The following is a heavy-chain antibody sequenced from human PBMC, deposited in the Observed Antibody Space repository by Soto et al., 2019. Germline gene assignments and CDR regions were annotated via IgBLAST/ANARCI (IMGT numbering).Heavy chain of an antibody. Sequence: QVQLVESGGRVVQSGGSLRLSCAASGFMFSRYAIHWVRQAPGKGLEWVAVISKDGSVKYYIDSVRGRFTISRDKSKNTVYQEMNNMRDDDTAVFYCVRSRSGAVPDSFGYWGQGTLVTVSS. CDR3: VRSRSGAVPDSFGY. CDR2: ISKDGSVK. CDR1: GFMFSRYA. D-gene: IGHD3-3*01. J-gene: IGHJ4*02. V-gene: IGHV3-30-3*01.